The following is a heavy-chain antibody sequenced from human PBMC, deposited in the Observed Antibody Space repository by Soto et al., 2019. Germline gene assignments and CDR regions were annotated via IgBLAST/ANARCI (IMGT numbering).Heavy chain of an antibody. J-gene: IGHJ4*02. D-gene: IGHD6-13*01. CDR1: GFTFSSYA. CDR3: ARGLGSSWFFQ. CDR2: ISDSSDVI. Sequence: PGGSLRLSCAASGFTFSSYAMSWVRQAPGKGLEWVSGISDSSDVIRYADSVRGRFTISRDNAKNSLYLQMSSLGAEDTAVYYCARGLGSSWFFQWGQGTLVTVSS. V-gene: IGHV3-23*01.